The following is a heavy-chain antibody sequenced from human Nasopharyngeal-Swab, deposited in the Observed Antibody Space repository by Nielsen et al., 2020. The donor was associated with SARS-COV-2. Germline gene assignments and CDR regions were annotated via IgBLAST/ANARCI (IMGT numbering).Heavy chain of an antibody. V-gene: IGHV3-23*01. CDR2: ISGSGGST. CDR1: GFTFSSYA. Sequence: GGSLRLSCAASGFTFSSYAMSWVRQAPGKGLEWVSAISGSGGSTYYADSVKGRLTISRDNSKNTLYLQMNSLRAEDTAVYYCARDGVAAAGIDYWGQGTLVTVSS. J-gene: IGHJ4*02. D-gene: IGHD6-13*01. CDR3: ARDGVAAAGIDY.